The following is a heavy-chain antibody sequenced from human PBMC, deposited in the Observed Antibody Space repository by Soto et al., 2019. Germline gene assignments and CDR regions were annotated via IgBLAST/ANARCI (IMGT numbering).Heavy chain of an antibody. J-gene: IGHJ4*02. Sequence: SVKVSCKASGFTFTSSAVQWVRQARGQRLEWIGWIVVGSGNTNYAQKFQERVTITRDMSTSTAYMELSSLSSDDTAVYYCARASMIVEKYDFWGQGTKVAVSS. D-gene: IGHD3-22*01. CDR3: ARASMIVEKYDF. CDR1: GFTFTSSA. V-gene: IGHV1-58*01. CDR2: IVVGSGNT.